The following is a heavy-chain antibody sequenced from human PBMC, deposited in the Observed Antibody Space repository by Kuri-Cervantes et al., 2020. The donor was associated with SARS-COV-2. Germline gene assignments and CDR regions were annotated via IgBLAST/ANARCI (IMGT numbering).Heavy chain of an antibody. CDR2: ISSNGGST. J-gene: IGHJ4*02. CDR3: ARDGPLGYFDY. V-gene: IGHV3-64*02. Sequence: GESLKISCAASGFTFSSYAMHWVRQAPGKGLEYVSAISSNGGSTYYADSVKGRFTISRDNSKNTLYLQMGSLRAEDMAVYYCARDGPLGYFDYWGQGTLVTVSS. CDR1: GFTFSSYA.